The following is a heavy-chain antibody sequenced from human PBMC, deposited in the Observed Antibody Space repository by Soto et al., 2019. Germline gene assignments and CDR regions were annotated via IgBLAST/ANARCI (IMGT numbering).Heavy chain of an antibody. Sequence: EVQLLESGGDLVQPGGSLRLSCAASGFNVGAFAVNWVRQAPGKGLEWVSGISVSDACIYYADSGRGRFSISRDASENILYLQMNSLRVDDTALYYCTRETVAGITGLDYWGPGTLVTVSS. V-gene: IGHV3-23*01. CDR3: TRETVAGITGLDY. CDR1: GFNVGAFA. D-gene: IGHD1-20*01. CDR2: ISVSDACI. J-gene: IGHJ4*02.